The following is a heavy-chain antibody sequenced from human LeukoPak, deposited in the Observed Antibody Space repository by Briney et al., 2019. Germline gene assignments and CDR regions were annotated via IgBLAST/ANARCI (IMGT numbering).Heavy chain of an antibody. J-gene: IGHJ4*02. CDR3: ARVTSYYYNTSGDYYFDY. CDR1: GFTFSSYG. V-gene: IGHV3-48*04. D-gene: IGHD3-22*01. CDR2: ISSTSSTI. Sequence: GGSLRLSCAASGFTFSSYGMNWVRQAPGKGLEWVSYISSTSSTIYYADSVKGRFTISRDNAKNSLYLQMNSLRAEDTAVYYCARVTSYYYNTSGDYYFDYWGQGTLVTVSS.